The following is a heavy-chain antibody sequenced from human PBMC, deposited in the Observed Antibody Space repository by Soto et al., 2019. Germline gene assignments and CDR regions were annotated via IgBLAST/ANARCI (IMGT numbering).Heavy chain of an antibody. CDR1: GFSLSTSGVG. CDR3: AHISGSYYTDYFDY. D-gene: IGHD1-26*01. CDR2: IYWDDDK. Sequence: QITLKESGPTLVKPTQTLTLTCTFSGFSLSTSGVGVGWIRQPPGKALEWLALIYWDDDKRYSPSLKSRLTITKDTSKNQVVLTMTNMDPVDTATYYCAHISGSYYTDYFDYWGQGTLVTVSS. V-gene: IGHV2-5*02. J-gene: IGHJ4*02.